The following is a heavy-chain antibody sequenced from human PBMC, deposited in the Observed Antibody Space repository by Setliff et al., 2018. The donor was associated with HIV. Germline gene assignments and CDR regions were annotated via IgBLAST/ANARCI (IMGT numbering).Heavy chain of an antibody. CDR1: GYSIGSGSF. CDR3: ARYSTLTTNFDY. J-gene: IGHJ4*02. CDR2: IPHNGGT. Sequence: SETLSLTCTVSGYSIGSGSFWGWIRQPPGKGLEWIATIPHNGGTYYNPDPSLTGRVTISVDTSKNQFSLKLAFVTAADTAVYYCARYSTLTTNFDYWGQGTLVTVS. V-gene: IGHV4-38-2*02. D-gene: IGHD4-17*01.